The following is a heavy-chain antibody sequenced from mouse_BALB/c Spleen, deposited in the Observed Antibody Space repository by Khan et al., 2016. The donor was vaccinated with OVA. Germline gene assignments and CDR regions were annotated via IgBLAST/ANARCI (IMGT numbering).Heavy chain of an antibody. J-gene: IGHJ3*01. CDR2: VSTGGSYT. V-gene: IGHV5-6*01. D-gene: IGHD1-1*01. Sequence: EVQLVESGGDLVKPGGSLKLSCAASGFTFSTYGMSWVRQAPDKGLEWVATVSTGGSYTYYPDSVKGRLTISRDNAKNTLYLQKSGLRSEDTAIFYCTRLAYYYDSEGFAYWGQGTLVTVSA. CDR1: GFTFSTYG. CDR3: TRLAYYYDSEGFAY.